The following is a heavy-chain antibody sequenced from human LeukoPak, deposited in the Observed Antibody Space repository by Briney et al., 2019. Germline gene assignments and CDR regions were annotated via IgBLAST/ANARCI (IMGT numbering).Heavy chain of an antibody. V-gene: IGHV4-59*01. CDR1: GGSIISYY. Sequence: SETLSLTCTVSGGSIISYYWSWIRQPPGKGLEWIGYIYYSGSTNYNPSLKSRVTISVDTSKNQFSLKLSSVTAADTAVYYCARDTKTGYFDLWRRGTLVTVSS. J-gene: IGHJ2*01. CDR2: IYYSGST. D-gene: IGHD3-3*01. CDR3: ARDTKTGYFDL.